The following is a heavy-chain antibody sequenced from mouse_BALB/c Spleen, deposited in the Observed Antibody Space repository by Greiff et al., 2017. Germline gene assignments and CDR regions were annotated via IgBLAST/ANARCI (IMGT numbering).Heavy chain of an antibody. J-gene: IGHJ4*01. V-gene: IGHV4-1*02. CDR3: ARPYGGYYAMDY. CDR2: INPDSSTI. CDR1: GFDFSRYW. Sequence: EVQVVESGGGLVQPGGSLKLSCAASGFDFSRYWMSWVRQAPGKGLEWIGEINPDSSTINYTPSLKDKFIISRDNAKNTLYLQMSKVRSEDTALFNCARPYGGYYAMDYWGQGTSVTVSS. D-gene: IGHD1-1*02.